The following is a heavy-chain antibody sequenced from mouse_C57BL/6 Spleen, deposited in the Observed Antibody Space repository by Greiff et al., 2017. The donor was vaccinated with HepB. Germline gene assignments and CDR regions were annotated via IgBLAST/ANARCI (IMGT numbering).Heavy chain of an antibody. CDR3: TRNYYGSSIAY. Sequence: VKLQESGAELVRPGASVTLSCKASGYTFTDYEMHWVKQTPVHGLEWIGAIDPETGGTAYNQKFKGKAILTADKSSSTAYMELRSLTSEDSAVYYCTRNYYGSSIAYWGQGTLVTVSA. CDR2: IDPETGGT. CDR1: GYTFTDYE. V-gene: IGHV1-15*01. D-gene: IGHD1-1*01. J-gene: IGHJ3*01.